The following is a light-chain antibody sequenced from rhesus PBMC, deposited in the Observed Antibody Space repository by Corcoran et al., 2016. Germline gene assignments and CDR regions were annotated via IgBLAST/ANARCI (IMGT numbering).Light chain of an antibody. J-gene: IGKJ3*01. V-gene: IGKV1-66*01. Sequence: DIQMTQSPSSLSASIGERVTITCRASQNINNYLSWYQQKEWKAPKPLIFYASSLEIGLSSRFSGGKSGTVYTLTITNLHPEDFGTYYCQQYNNFPPTFGPGTKLDIK. CDR2: YAS. CDR1: QNINNY. CDR3: QQYNNFPPT.